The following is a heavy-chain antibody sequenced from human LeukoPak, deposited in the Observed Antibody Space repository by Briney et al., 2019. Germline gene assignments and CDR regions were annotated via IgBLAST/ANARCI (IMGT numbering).Heavy chain of an antibody. Sequence: GGSLRLSCAASGLTFSSYAMHWVRQAPGKGLEYVSAISSNGGSTYYANSVKGRFTISRDNSKNTLYLQMGSLRAEDMAVYYCARGRYYDSSGYYHFDYWGQGTLVTVSS. CDR3: ARGRYYDSSGYYHFDY. CDR2: ISSNGGST. D-gene: IGHD3-22*01. CDR1: GLTFSSYA. J-gene: IGHJ4*02. V-gene: IGHV3-64*01.